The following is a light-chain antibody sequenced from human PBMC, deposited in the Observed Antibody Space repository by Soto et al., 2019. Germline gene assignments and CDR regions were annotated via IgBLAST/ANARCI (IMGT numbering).Light chain of an antibody. J-gene: IGLJ3*02. V-gene: IGLV4-69*01. CDR3: QTWGTGTWV. Sequence: QSVLTQSPSASASLGASVKLTCTLSSGQSSYAIAWHQQQPEKGPRYLMKVDSDGSHVKGDGIPDRFSGSSSGAERYLTISSLQSEDEADYYCQTWGTGTWVFGGGTKLTVL. CDR2: VDSDGSH. CDR1: SGQSSYA.